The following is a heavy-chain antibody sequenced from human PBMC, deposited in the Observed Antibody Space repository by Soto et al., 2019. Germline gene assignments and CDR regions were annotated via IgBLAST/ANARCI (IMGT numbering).Heavy chain of an antibody. V-gene: IGHV2-5*02. D-gene: IGHD4-17*01. Sequence: QITLKESGPTLVKPTQTLTLTCTFSGFSLSTSGVGVGWIRQPPGKALEWLALIYWDDDKRYSPSLKSRLTITKDTSKNHVVLTMTNMDPVDTATSYCARMIGAATVVTPVGSWYFDLWGRGPLVTVSS. CDR2: IYWDDDK. J-gene: IGHJ2*01. CDR1: GFSLSTSGVG. CDR3: ARMIGAATVVTPVGSWYFDL.